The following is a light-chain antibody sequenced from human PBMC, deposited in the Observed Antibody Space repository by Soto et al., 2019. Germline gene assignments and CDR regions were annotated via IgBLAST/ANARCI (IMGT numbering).Light chain of an antibody. CDR2: GAS. Sequence: EIVLTQSPATLSVSALERXPLXRRASQSVSSNLAWYQQKPGQAPRLLIYGASSRATGIPDRFGGSGSGTDFTLTISRLEPEDFAVHYCQQYGSSPRTFGQGTKVDIK. CDR3: QQYGSSPRT. V-gene: IGKV3-20*01. CDR1: QSVSSN. J-gene: IGKJ1*01.